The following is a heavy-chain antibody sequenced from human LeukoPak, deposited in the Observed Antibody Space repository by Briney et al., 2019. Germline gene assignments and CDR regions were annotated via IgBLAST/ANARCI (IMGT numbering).Heavy chain of an antibody. Sequence: SQTPSLTCAISGDRVSSNSAAWNWIRQSPSRGLEWLGRTYYRSKWYNDYAVSVKSRTTINPDTSKNQFSLQLNSVTPEDTAVYYCARSGVIDMVPFGHWGQGTLVTVSS. D-gene: IGHD2-21*01. CDR2: TYYRSKWYN. J-gene: IGHJ4*02. CDR1: GDRVSSNSAA. V-gene: IGHV6-1*01. CDR3: ARSGVIDMVPFGH.